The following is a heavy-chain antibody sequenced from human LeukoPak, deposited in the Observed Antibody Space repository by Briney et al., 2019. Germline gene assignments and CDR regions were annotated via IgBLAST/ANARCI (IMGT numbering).Heavy chain of an antibody. Sequence: SETLSLTCTVSGVSITNYYWAWIRQPAGKGLEWIGRMYISGSTNYNPSLKSRVSISIDKTKNQFSLKLRSVTVADTAIYYCARDYLVGAPLDSWGQGTLVTVSS. CDR2: MYISGST. CDR3: ARDYLVGAPLDS. D-gene: IGHD1-26*01. CDR1: GVSITNYY. V-gene: IGHV4-4*07. J-gene: IGHJ4*02.